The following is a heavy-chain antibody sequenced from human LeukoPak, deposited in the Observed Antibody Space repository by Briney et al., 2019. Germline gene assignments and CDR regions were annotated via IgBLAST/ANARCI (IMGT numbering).Heavy chain of an antibody. D-gene: IGHD5-18*01. CDR2: IYSSGTT. V-gene: IGHV4-39*01. CDR3: ARQPHSYGPDYYYYYMDL. CDR1: GGSVHSYDHY. J-gene: IGHJ6*03. Sequence: PSETLSLTCTVSGGSVHSYDHYWAWIRQPPGKGLEWMGTIYSSGTTPYNPSLKSRVTISVDTSSNHFYLNLISVTAADTALYYCARQPHSYGPDYYYYYMDLWGTGTTVTVSS.